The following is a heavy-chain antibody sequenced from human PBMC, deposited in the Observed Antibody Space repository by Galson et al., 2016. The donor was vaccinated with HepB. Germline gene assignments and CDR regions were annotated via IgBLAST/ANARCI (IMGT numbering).Heavy chain of an antibody. J-gene: IGHJ5*02. CDR3: ARQFTGWFDP. CDR1: GYSFHNYW. CDR2: VYPGDSNT. Sequence: QSGAEVKKPGESLKISCMGSGYSFHNYWIAWVRQTPGKGLEWLGIVYPGDSNTKYNPSFEGRVTMSADKPTRTAYLEWSSLEASDTAMYFCARQFTGWFDPWGQGTQVTVSS. D-gene: IGHD4-11*01. V-gene: IGHV5-51*01.